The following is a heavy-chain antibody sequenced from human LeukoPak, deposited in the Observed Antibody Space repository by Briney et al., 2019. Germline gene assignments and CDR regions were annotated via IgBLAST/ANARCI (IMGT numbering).Heavy chain of an antibody. CDR3: ARGYYYDSSGYYFPHDAFDI. CDR2: IYHSGST. V-gene: IGHV4-34*01. D-gene: IGHD3-22*01. Sequence: SETLSLTCTVSGAPISGYYWSWIRQPPGKGLEGIGEIYHSGSTNYNPSLKSRVTISVDTSKNQFFLKLSSVTAADTAVYYCARGYYYDSSGYYFPHDAFDIWGQGTMVTVSS. CDR1: GAPISGYY. J-gene: IGHJ3*02.